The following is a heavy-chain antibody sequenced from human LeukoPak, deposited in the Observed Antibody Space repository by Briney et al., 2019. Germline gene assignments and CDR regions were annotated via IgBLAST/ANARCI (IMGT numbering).Heavy chain of an antibody. CDR1: GGSISSSSYY. CDR3: ARGRGTWQLAPFDY. CDR2: VYYSGST. Sequence: SETLSLTCTVSGGSISSSSYYWGWIRQPPGKGLEWIGNVYYSGSTYYNPSLKSRVTISVDTSKNQFSLKLSSVTAADTAVYYCARGRGTWQLAPFDYWGQGTLVTVSS. V-gene: IGHV4-39*01. J-gene: IGHJ4*02. D-gene: IGHD6-6*01.